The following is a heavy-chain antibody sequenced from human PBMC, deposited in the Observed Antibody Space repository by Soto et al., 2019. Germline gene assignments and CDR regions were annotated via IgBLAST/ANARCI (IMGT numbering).Heavy chain of an antibody. CDR1: GYTFTSYA. CDR2: INAGNGNT. CDR3: ARVRQVGATRYYFDY. V-gene: IGHV1-3*01. Sequence: ASVKVSCKASGYTFTSYAMHRVRQAPGQRLEWMGWINAGNGNTKYSQKFQGRVTITRDTSASTAYMELSSLRSEDTAVYYCARVRQVGATRYYFDYWGQGTLVTVSS. J-gene: IGHJ4*02. D-gene: IGHD1-26*01.